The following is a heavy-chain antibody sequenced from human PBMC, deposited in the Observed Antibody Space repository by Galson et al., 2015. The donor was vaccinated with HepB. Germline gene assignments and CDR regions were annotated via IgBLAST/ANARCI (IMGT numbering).Heavy chain of an antibody. D-gene: IGHD5-12*01. CDR1: GDSVSNNSAA. CDR3: VFLRGYDLKPLDY. J-gene: IGHJ4*02. CDR2: TYYRSKWYN. V-gene: IGHV6-1*01. Sequence: CAISGDSVSNNSAAWNWIRQSPSRGLEWLGRTYYRSKWYNDYAVSVKSRITINPDTSKNQFSLQLNSVTPEDTAVYYCVFLRGYDLKPLDYWGQGTLVTVSS.